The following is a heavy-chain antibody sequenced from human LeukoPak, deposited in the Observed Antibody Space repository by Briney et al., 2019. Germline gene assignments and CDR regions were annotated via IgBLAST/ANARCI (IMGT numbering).Heavy chain of an antibody. D-gene: IGHD2-2*01. CDR1: GGSISSINW. CDR2: IYHSGRT. V-gene: IGHV4-4*02. Sequence: SGTLSLTCAVSGGSISSINWWSWVRQPPGKGLEWIGEIYHSGRTNYNPSLKSRVTISVDKSKNQFSLKLSSVTAADTDVYYCARVGDGSIVVVPAAQYYFDYWGQGTLVTVSS. J-gene: IGHJ4*02. CDR3: ARVGDGSIVVVPAAQYYFDY.